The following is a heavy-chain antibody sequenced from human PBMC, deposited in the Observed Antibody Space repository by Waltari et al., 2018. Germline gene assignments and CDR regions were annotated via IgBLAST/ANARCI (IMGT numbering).Heavy chain of an antibody. Sequence: EVQLVESGGGLVQPGGSLRLSCAASGFTFSSYSMNWVRQAPGKGLEWVSYISSSNSTINYPDSVKGRFTISKDNAKNSLELQMNSLRAEDTAVYYLARDPLWVVGATDFDYWGQGTLVTVSS. CDR2: ISSSNSTI. J-gene: IGHJ4*02. V-gene: IGHV3-48*04. D-gene: IGHD1-26*01. CDR3: ARDPLWVVGATDFDY. CDR1: GFTFSSYS.